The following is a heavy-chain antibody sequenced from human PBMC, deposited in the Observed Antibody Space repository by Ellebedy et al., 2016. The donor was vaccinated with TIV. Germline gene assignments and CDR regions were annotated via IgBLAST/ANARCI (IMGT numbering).Heavy chain of an antibody. CDR1: GGSIGGYY. Sequence: SETLSLTCSLSGGSIGGYYWSWIRQPAGKGLEWIGRIYPTGSTNYNPPLKSRLTMSVDTSKNQFSLKLDPVTAADTAVYYCAREKVNYEFGLEVWGQGTTVSVSS. CDR3: AREKVNYEFGLEV. J-gene: IGHJ6*02. CDR2: IYPTGST. V-gene: IGHV4-4*07. D-gene: IGHD3-22*01.